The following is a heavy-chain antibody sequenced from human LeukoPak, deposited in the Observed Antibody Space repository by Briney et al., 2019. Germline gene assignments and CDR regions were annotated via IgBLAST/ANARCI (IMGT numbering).Heavy chain of an antibody. Sequence: ASVKVSCKASGYTFTGYYIHWVRQAPGQGLEWMGRINLSGGTTTYAQKFQGRVTMTRDTSTSTVHMELSSLRSEDTAAYYCASHSSGWQQTYFDYWGQGTLVTVSS. V-gene: IGHV1-46*01. D-gene: IGHD6-19*01. CDR3: ASHSSGWQQTYFDY. CDR1: GYTFTGYY. J-gene: IGHJ4*02. CDR2: INLSGGTT.